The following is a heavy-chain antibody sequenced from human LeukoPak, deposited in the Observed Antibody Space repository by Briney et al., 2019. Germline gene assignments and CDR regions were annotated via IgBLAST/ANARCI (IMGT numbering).Heavy chain of an antibody. J-gene: IGHJ4*02. CDR2: ISAYNSNT. V-gene: IGHV1-18*01. CDR1: GYTFTSYG. D-gene: IGHD2-2*01. Sequence: EASVKVSCKASGYTFTSYGISWVREAPGQGLEWMGWISAYNSNTNYAQKLQGRVTMTTDTSTSTAYMELRSLRSDDTAVYYCARYCSSTSCLQHGLVDYWGQGTLVTVSS. CDR3: ARYCSSTSCLQHGLVDY.